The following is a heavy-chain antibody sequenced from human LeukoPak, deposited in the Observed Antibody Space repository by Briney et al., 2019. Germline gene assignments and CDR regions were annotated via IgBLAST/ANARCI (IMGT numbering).Heavy chain of an antibody. V-gene: IGHV3-48*03. Sequence: GGSLRFSCAASRFHLSSYELNWVRQAPGKGLEWISYISSSGSTIYYADSVKGRFTISRDNAKNSLYLQMNSLRAEDTAVYYCARSSGWYGWGQGTLVTVSS. CDR2: ISSSGSTI. CDR3: ARSSGWYG. J-gene: IGHJ4*02. CDR1: RFHLSSYE. D-gene: IGHD6-19*01.